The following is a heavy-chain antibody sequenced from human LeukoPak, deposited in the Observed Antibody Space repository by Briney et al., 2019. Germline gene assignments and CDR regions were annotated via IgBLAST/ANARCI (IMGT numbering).Heavy chain of an antibody. V-gene: IGHV3-48*01. D-gene: IGHD3-9*01. CDR2: FSTSSTT. CDR1: GFTFSSYS. J-gene: IGHJ3*02. CDR3: VRDRNFALDI. Sequence: GGSLRLSCAASGFTFSSYSMNWVRQAPGKGLEWLSYFSTSSTTYYADSVKGRFTISRDNAKDSLYLQMNSLRAEDTAMYYCVRDRNFALDIWGQGTMVTVSS.